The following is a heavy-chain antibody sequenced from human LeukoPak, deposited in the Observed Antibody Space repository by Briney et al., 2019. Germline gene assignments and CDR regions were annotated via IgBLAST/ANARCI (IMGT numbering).Heavy chain of an antibody. Sequence: SGTLSLTCDVSGGSVTNTNWWSWVRQSPGKGLEWIGEIYYTGTVNYNASLESRVTMPVDKSKNQFSLKLSSVTAADTAVYYCARYYDYVWGKSFYFDYWGQGALVTVSS. D-gene: IGHD3-16*01. CDR3: ARYYDYVWGKSFYFDY. J-gene: IGHJ4*02. CDR1: GGSVTNTNW. CDR2: IYYTGTV. V-gene: IGHV4-4*02.